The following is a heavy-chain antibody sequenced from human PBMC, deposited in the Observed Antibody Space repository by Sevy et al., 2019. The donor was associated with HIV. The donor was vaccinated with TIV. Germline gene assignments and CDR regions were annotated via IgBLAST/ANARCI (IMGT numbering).Heavy chain of an antibody. CDR1: GFTFSSYA. Sequence: GGSLRLSCAASGFTFSSYAMHWVRQAPGKGLEWVAVISYDGSNKYYADPVKGRFTISRDNSKNTLYLQMNSLRAEDTAVYYCARDLVVVPATLSGYYYGMDVWGQGTTVTVSS. CDR3: ARDLVVVPATLSGYYYGMDV. D-gene: IGHD2-2*01. V-gene: IGHV3-30-3*01. J-gene: IGHJ6*02. CDR2: ISYDGSNK.